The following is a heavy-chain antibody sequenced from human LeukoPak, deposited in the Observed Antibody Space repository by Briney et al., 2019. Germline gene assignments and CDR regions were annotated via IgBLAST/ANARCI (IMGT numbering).Heavy chain of an antibody. CDR2: ISGSGGST. Sequence: GGSLRLSCAASGFTFSSYAMSSVRQAPGKGLEWVSAISGSGGSTYYADSVKGRFTISRDNSKNTLYLQMNSLRAEDTAVYYSAKVPRSLIVGAIYFDYWGQGTLVTVSS. CDR3: AKVPRSLIVGAIYFDY. V-gene: IGHV3-23*01. D-gene: IGHD1-26*01. CDR1: GFTFSSYA. J-gene: IGHJ4*02.